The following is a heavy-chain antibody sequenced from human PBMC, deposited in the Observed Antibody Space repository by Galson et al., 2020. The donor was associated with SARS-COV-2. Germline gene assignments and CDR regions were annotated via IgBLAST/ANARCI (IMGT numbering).Heavy chain of an antibody. V-gene: IGHV3-7*03. J-gene: IGHJ4*02. CDR2: IKQDGSEK. CDR3: ARELGEQRRLTTFDY. CDR1: GFTFSSYW. Sequence: TGGSLRLSCAASGFTFSSYWMSWVRQAPGKGLEWVANIKQDGSEKYYVDSVKGRFTISRDNAKNSLYLQMNSLRAEDTAVYYCARELGEQRRLTTFDYWGQGTLVTVSS. D-gene: IGHD6-25*01.